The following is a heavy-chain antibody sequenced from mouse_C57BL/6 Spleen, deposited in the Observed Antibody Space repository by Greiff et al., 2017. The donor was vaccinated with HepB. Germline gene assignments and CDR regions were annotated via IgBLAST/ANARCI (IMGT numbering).Heavy chain of an antibody. CDR3: ARPNYDVGFAY. V-gene: IGHV5-6*01. J-gene: IGHJ3*01. CDR1: GFTFSSYG. Sequence: EVQLVESGGDLVKPGGSLKLSCAASGFTFSSYGMSWVRQTPDKRLEWVATISSGGSYTYYPDSVKGRFTISRDNAKNTLYLQMSSLKSEDTAMYYCARPNYDVGFAYWGQGTLVTVSA. CDR2: ISSGGSYT. D-gene: IGHD2-4*01.